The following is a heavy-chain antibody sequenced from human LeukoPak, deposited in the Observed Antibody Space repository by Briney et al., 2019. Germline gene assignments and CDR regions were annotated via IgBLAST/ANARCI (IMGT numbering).Heavy chain of an antibody. CDR2: NYFSGNT. CDR3: ARQIRYKYDPNWFHP. D-gene: IGHD5-12*01. Sequence: PEPQSLPCSVTGHSFTSTSYYCAWIRRPPGKGLEWHEGNYFSGNTKYNPSRQSRVTLSVDTTRNQFSLILGSVTAADTAVYYCARQIRYKYDPNWFHPWSQGALVTVSS. J-gene: IGHJ5*02. CDR1: GHSFTSTSYY. V-gene: IGHV4-39*01.